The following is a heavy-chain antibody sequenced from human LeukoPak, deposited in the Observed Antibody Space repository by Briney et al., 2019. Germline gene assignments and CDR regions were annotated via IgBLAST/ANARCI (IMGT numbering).Heavy chain of an antibody. Sequence: GGSLRLSCAASGFTFRNAWMSGGRQAPGEGGKWGGRIKSKTEGGTTDYAAPVKGRFTISRDDSKNTLYLQMNSLKTEDTAVYYCTTESITPFDYWGQGTLVTVSS. CDR3: TTESITPFDY. CDR1: GFTFRNAW. V-gene: IGHV3-15*01. CDR2: IKSKTEGGTT. J-gene: IGHJ4*02.